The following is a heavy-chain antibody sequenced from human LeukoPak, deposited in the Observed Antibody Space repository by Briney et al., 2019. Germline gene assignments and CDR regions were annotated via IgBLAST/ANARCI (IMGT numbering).Heavy chain of an antibody. CDR1: GFTFSNYG. D-gene: IGHD4-23*01. J-gene: IGHJ4*02. V-gene: IGHV3-21*01. CDR3: ASTGTSYYGGKPDYFDY. CDR2: ISSSSTYI. Sequence: GGSLGLSCAASGFTFSNYGMSWVRQAPGKGLEWVSSISSSSTYIYYADSLEGRFTISRDNAKNSLYLQMNSLRAEDTAVYYCASTGTSYYGGKPDYFDYWGQGTLVTVSS.